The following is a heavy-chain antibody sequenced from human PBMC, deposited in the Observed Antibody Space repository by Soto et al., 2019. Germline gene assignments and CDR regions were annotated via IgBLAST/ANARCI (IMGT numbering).Heavy chain of an antibody. CDR3: ARDGTMVVVANNEFDP. J-gene: IGHJ5*02. CDR2: ISAYNGNT. D-gene: IGHD3-22*01. V-gene: IGHV1-18*01. CDR1: GYTFTSYG. Sequence: QVQLVQSGAEVKKPGASVKVSCKASGYTFTSYGISWVRQAPGQGLEWMGWISAYNGNTNNAQKLQGRVTMTADTTPSTADPELRTRRSDDTAVYYCARDGTMVVVANNEFDPWGQGTLVTVSS.